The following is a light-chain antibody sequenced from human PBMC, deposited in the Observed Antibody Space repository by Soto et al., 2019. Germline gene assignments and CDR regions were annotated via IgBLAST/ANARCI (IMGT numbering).Light chain of an antibody. CDR2: DAS. CDR3: QQRCNWPPVT. Sequence: EIVLTQSPATLSLSPGERATLSCRASQSVSGCLAWYQQKPGQAPRLLIYDASNRATGTPARFSGSGSGTDFTLTISSLEPEDFAVYYCQQRCNWPPVTFGGGTKVEIK. CDR1: QSVSGC. J-gene: IGKJ4*01. V-gene: IGKV3-11*01.